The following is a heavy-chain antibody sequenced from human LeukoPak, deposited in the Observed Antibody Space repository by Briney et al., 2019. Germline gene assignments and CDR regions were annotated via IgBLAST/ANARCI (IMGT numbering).Heavy chain of an antibody. J-gene: IGHJ4*02. D-gene: IGHD3-10*01. Sequence: GGSLRLSCAASGFTFSSCDMHWVRQAPGKGLEWVAFIRYDGTIKYYADSVKGRFTISRDNCKNPLYLQMNSLRPEDTAVYYCAKGSVVRGDNLIRRTPVKGALDYWGQGTLVTVSS. V-gene: IGHV3-30*02. CDR2: IRYDGTIK. CDR1: GFTFSSCD. CDR3: AKGSVVRGDNLIRRTPVKGALDY.